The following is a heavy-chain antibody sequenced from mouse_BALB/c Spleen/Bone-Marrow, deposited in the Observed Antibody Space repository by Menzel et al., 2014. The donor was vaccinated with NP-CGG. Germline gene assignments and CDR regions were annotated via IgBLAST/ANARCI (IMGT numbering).Heavy chain of an antibody. Sequence: EVMLVESGGGVVQPGGSRKLSCAASGFNFSDYGMAWVRLAPGKGPEWVAFICNLAYSIYYADTVKGRFTISRENAKNTLYLEMSRQRFKETAMYYCTRDRGYEGVYYFDYWGQGTTLTVSS. D-gene: IGHD2-2*01. V-gene: IGHV5-15*02. CDR3: TRDRGYEGVYYFDY. J-gene: IGHJ2*01. CDR1: GFNFSDYG. CDR2: ICNLAYSI.